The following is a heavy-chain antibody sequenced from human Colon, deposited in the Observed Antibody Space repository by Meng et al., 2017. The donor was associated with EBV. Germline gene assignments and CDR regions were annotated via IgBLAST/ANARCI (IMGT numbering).Heavy chain of an antibody. J-gene: IGHJ5*02. CDR2: IHSSGST. CDR1: GGSISSGGYY. CDR3: ARASYGSGSPLGESWFDP. V-gene: IGHV4-31*03. Sequence: QRCGPGWGKPPQTLCLTCTSSGGSISSGGYYCSWIRQHPGKGLEWIGYIHSSGSTYYNPSLRSRLTISVDTSKNQFSLKLSSVTAADTAVYYCARASYGSGSPLGESWFDPWGQGTLVTVSS. D-gene: IGHD3-10*01.